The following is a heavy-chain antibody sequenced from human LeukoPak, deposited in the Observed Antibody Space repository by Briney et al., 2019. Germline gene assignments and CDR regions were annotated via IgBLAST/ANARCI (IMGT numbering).Heavy chain of an antibody. D-gene: IGHD3-9*01. J-gene: IGHJ4*02. CDR1: GGSVSSTNYY. CDR3: ARLSKGRYFDYIFDF. CDR2: IYYSGST. Sequence: SETLSLICTVSGGSVSSTNYYWGWIRQPPGKGLEWLGNIYYSGSTYYNPSLKSRVTMSVGTSKNQFSLKMSSVTAADTAVYYCARLSKGRYFDYIFDFWGQGALVTVSS. V-gene: IGHV4-39*01.